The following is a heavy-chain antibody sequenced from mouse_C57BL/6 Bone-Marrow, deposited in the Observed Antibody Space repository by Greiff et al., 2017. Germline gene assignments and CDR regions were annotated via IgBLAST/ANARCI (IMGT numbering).Heavy chain of an antibody. V-gene: IGHV14-4*01. Sequence: EVQVVESGAELVRPGASVKLSCPASGFNIKDDYMNWVKQRPEQGLEWIGWIDPENGDTAYASKFQGKATITADTSSNTAYLQLSSLTSEDTAVYYCTAPPVYYGGGAWFAYWGQGTLVTVSA. J-gene: IGHJ3*01. D-gene: IGHD1-1*01. CDR2: IDPENGDT. CDR3: TAPPVYYGGGAWFAY. CDR1: GFNIKDDY.